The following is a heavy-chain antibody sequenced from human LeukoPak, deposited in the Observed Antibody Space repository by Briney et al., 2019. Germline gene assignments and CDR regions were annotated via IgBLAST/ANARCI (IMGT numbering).Heavy chain of an antibody. V-gene: IGHV3-33*01. J-gene: IGHJ1*01. D-gene: IGHD3-22*01. CDR3: ARGLYYYDSSGHEYFQH. Sequence: QPGRSLRLSCAASGFTFSSYGMHWVRQAPGKGLEWVAVIWYDGSNKYYADSVKGRFTISRDNSKNTLYLQMNSLRAEDTAVYHCARGLYYYDSSGHEYFQHWGQGTLVTVSS. CDR1: GFTFSSYG. CDR2: IWYDGSNK.